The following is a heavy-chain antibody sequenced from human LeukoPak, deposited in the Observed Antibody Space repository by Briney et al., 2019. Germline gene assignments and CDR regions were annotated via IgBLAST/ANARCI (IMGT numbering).Heavy chain of an antibody. CDR1: GYTFTNYG. CDR2: ISAYNGNT. CDR3: ARAPRFILTGYYMDY. J-gene: IGHJ4*02. V-gene: IGHV1-18*01. D-gene: IGHD3-9*01. Sequence: ASVKVPCKASGYTFTNYGISWVRQAPGQGLEWMGWISAYNGNTNYAQKFQGRVTMTTDTSTSTAYMELRSLRSDDTAVYYCARAPRFILTGYYMDYWGQGTLVTVSS.